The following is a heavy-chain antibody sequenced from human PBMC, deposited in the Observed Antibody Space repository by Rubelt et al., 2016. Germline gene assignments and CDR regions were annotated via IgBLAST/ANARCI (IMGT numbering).Heavy chain of an antibody. Sequence: QVQLQESGPGLVKPSQTLSLTCTVSGGSISSGGYYWSWIRQHPGKGLEWIGYIYYSGSTYYNPSLKSRVTITLDTSKNQCSLKLGSVTAADTAVYYCARESGSRIFDYWGQGTLVTVSS. CDR1: GGSISSGGYY. J-gene: IGHJ4*02. CDR2: IYYSGST. V-gene: IGHV4-31*03. CDR3: ARESGSRIFDY. D-gene: IGHD2/OR15-2a*01.